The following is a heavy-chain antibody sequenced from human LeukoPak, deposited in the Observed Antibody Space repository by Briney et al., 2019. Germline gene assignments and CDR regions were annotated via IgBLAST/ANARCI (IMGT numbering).Heavy chain of an antibody. CDR1: GGTFSSYA. Sequence: ASVKVSCKASGGTFSSYAISWVRQAPGQGLEWMGWINSYNGDTQYAQNLQGRVTMTTDTSTSTAYMELRSLRSDDTAVYYCARDGDYVVDYWGQGTLVTVSS. CDR3: ARDGDYVVDY. CDR2: INSYNGDT. J-gene: IGHJ4*02. D-gene: IGHD4-17*01. V-gene: IGHV1-18*01.